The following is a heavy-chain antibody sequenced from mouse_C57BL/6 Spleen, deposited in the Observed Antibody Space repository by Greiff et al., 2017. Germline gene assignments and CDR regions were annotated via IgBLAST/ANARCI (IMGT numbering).Heavy chain of an antibody. CDR1: GYTFTSYW. Sequence: QVQLQQPGAELVMPGASVKLSCKASGYTFTSYWVHWVKQRPGQGLEWIGEIDPSDSYTNYNQKFKGKSTLTVDKSSSTAYMQLSSLTSEDSAVYYCAGAGPAMDYWGQGTSVTVSA. J-gene: IGHJ4*01. CDR2: IDPSDSYT. V-gene: IGHV1-69*01. CDR3: AGAGPAMDY.